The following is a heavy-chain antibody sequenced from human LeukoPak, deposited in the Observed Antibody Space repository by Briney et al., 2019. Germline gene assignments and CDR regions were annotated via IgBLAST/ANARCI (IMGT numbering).Heavy chain of an antibody. D-gene: IGHD3-9*01. CDR3: AHSVRYFDWLSRDPNGWGWFDP. V-gene: IGHV2-5*02. Sequence: SGPTLVNPTQTLTLTCTFSGFSLGTSGVGVGWIRQPPGEALEWLALIYWDDDKRYSPSLKSRLTITKDTSKNQVVLTMTNMDPVDTATYYCAHSVRYFDWLSRDPNGWGWFDPWGQGTLVTVSS. CDR2: IYWDDDK. CDR1: GFSLGTSGVG. J-gene: IGHJ5*02.